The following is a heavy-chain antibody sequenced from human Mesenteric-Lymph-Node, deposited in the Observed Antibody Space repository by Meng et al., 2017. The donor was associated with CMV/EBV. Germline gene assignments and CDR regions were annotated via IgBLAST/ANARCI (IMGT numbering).Heavy chain of an antibody. D-gene: IGHD2-15*01. CDR2: INHSGVP. CDR3: ARGSDIPVNNY. Sequence: QVQLQQWGAGLLEPSETLSLTYAVYGGSFSGYYWSWIRQPPGKGLEWIGEINHSGVPNYNPSLKSRVTISLDRSKNQFSLKLSSVTAEDTAVYYCARGSDIPVNNYWGQGTLVTVSS. CDR1: GGSFSGYY. V-gene: IGHV4-34*01. J-gene: IGHJ4*02.